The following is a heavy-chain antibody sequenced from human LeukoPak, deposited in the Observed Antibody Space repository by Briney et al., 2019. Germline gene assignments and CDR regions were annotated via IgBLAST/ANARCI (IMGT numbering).Heavy chain of an antibody. CDR2: ISNDGSNK. CDR1: GFTFSSYG. CDR3: AKDLYNFGTSPFDY. Sequence: GGSLRLSCAASGFTFSSYGMHWVRQAPGKGLEWAAGISNDGSNKNYADSVKGRFTFSRGDSKNTLYLQMNSLRAEDTAVYYCAKDLYNFGTSPFDYWGQGTLVTVSS. J-gene: IGHJ4*02. V-gene: IGHV3-30*18. D-gene: IGHD1-20*01.